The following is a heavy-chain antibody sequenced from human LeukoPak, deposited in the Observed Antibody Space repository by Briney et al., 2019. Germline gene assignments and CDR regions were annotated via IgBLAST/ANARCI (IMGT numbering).Heavy chain of an antibody. CDR1: GYTFTSYG. D-gene: IGHD3-16*02. CDR2: IIPIFGTA. V-gene: IGHV1-69*13. J-gene: IGHJ4*02. Sequence: SVKVSCKASGYTFTSYGISWVRQAPGQGLEWMGGIIPIFGTANYAQKFQGRVTITADESTSTAYMELSSLRSEDTAVYYCARLLYDYVWGSYHRPNPQQYYFDYWGQGTLVTVSS. CDR3: ARLLYDYVWGSYHRPNPQQYYFDY.